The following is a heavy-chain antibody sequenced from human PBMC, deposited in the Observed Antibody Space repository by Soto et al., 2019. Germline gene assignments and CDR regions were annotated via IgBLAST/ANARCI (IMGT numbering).Heavy chain of an antibody. J-gene: IGHJ4*02. CDR1: GFTFSSYP. D-gene: IGHD1-1*01. CDR3: PRDRTGVDY. V-gene: IGHV3-30*14. CDR2: IACGGRDR. Sequence: GALRLPCSASGFTFSSYPMHWVRQAPGKGLEWVAVIACGGRDRYYEDSVKGRFTIARDNSKNTLYLDMNSLRAEDTAVYYCPRDRTGVDYWGQGTLVNVYS.